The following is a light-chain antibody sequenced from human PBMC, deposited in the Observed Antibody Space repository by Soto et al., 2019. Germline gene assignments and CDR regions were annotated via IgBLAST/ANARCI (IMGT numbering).Light chain of an antibody. J-gene: IGKJ4*01. CDR3: QQYGSLPLL. Sequence: EIVLTQSPATLSLSPGERATLSCRASHSVASNLAWYQQKPGQAPRLLIYGASARAAGIPATFSGCGSGTEFTLTISSLQSEDSAVYDCQQYGSLPLLVGRGTKVEIK. CDR1: HSVASN. CDR2: GAS. V-gene: IGKV3-15*01.